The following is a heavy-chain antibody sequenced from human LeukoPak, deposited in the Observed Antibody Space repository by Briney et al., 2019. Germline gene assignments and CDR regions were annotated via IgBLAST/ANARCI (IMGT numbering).Heavy chain of an antibody. J-gene: IGHJ4*02. CDR3: VREPGSGSYYLAFDY. V-gene: IGHV3-23*01. CDR2: ISGSGGST. D-gene: IGHD3-10*01. Sequence: PGGSLRLSCAASGFTFSSYAMSWVRQAPGKGLEWVSAISGSGGSTYYADSVKGRFTISRDNSKNTLYLQMNSLRAEDTAVYYCVREPGSGSYYLAFDYWGQGTLVTVSS. CDR1: GFTFSSYA.